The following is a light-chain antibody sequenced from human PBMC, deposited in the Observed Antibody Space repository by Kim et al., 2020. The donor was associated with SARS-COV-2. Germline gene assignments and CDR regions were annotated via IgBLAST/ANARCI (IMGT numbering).Light chain of an antibody. CDR3: QQYGSSIT. CDR2: GAS. CDR1: QRVTNNY. J-gene: IGKJ5*01. Sequence: LSPGERANLSCRASQRVTNNYLAWYQQKPGQAPSLLIYGASNRATGISDRFSGSGSETDFTLTISRLEPEDFVVYHCQQYGSSITFGQGTRLEIK. V-gene: IGKV3-20*01.